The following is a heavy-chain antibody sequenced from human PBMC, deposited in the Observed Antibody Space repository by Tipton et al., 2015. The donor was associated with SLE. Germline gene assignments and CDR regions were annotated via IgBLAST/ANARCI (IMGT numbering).Heavy chain of an antibody. CDR2: IIHSGVT. V-gene: IGHV4-34*12. D-gene: IGHD2-15*01. CDR3: ARRVYGGSYHDS. Sequence: TLSLTCAVYGESFNGYFWTWIRQPPGKGLEWIAEIIHSGVTYYNPSLNSRVTMSVDTSNNQFSLTLSSVTAADTAVYYCARRVYGGSYHDSWGQGTLVTVSS. J-gene: IGHJ4*02. CDR1: GESFNGYF.